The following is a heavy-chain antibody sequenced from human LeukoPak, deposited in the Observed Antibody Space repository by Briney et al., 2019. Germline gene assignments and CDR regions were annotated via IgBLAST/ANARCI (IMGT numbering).Heavy chain of an antibody. D-gene: IGHD6-19*01. CDR1: GGSISSSNYY. V-gene: IGHV4-39*07. CDR3: ARDLKVGVQQWPDAFDV. CDR2: MYYSGST. Sequence: SETLSLTCTVSGGSISSSNYYWGWIRQPPGKGLEWIGSMYYSGSTYYNPSLMSRVTISVDTSKNQFSLKLSSVTAADTAVYYCARDLKVGVQQWPDAFDVWGQGTLVTVSS. J-gene: IGHJ3*01.